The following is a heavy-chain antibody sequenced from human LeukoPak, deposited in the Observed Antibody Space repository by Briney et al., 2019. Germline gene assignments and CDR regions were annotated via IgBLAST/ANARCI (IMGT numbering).Heavy chain of an antibody. D-gene: IGHD3-3*01. CDR1: GFTFSSYW. CDR3: ARASYRYDFWSGYYPPYWFDP. Sequence: PGGSLRLSCAASGFTFSSYWMSWVRQAPGKGLEWVANIKQDGSEKYYVDSVEGRFTISRDNAKNSLYLQMNSLRAEDTAAYYCARASYRYDFWSGYYPPYWFDPWGQGTLVTVSS. J-gene: IGHJ5*02. V-gene: IGHV3-7*01. CDR2: IKQDGSEK.